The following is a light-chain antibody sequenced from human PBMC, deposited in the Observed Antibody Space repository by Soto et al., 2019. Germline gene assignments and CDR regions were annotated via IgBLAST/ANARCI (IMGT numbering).Light chain of an antibody. J-gene: IGKJ2*01. Sequence: EIVMTQSPATLSVSPGERATVSCRASRTVSSNLAWYQQKPGQAPRLLIHGASTRATGVPARFSGSGSGTEFTLTISSLQSEDFAVYYCQQYHNWPPQYTFGQGTKLQMK. CDR3: QQYHNWPPQYT. CDR1: RTVSSN. V-gene: IGKV3-15*01. CDR2: GAS.